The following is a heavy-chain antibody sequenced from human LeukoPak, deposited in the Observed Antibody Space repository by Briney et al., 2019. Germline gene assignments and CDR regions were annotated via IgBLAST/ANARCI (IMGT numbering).Heavy chain of an antibody. CDR3: ARDSSKRDYDFWSGYYRFDP. CDR1: GYTFTGYY. Sequence: ASVKVSCKASGYTFTGYYMHWVRQAPGQGLEWMGRINPNSGGTNYAQKLQGRVTMTRDTSISTAYMELSRLRSDDTAVYYCARDSSKRDYDFWSGYYRFDPWGQGTLVTVSS. V-gene: IGHV1-2*06. D-gene: IGHD3-3*01. CDR2: INPNSGGT. J-gene: IGHJ5*02.